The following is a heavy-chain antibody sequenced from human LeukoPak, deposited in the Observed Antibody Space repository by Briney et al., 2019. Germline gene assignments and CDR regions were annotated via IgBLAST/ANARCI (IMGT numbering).Heavy chain of an antibody. J-gene: IGHJ6*02. CDR2: IYYSGNT. V-gene: IGHV4-59*01. D-gene: IGHD6-6*01. CDR3: VRDKVSVYYYGMDV. CDR1: GGSFSSYY. Sequence: SETLSLTCAVYGGSFSSYYWSWIRQPPGKGLEWIGYIYYSGNTNYNPSLKSRVTISVDTSKNQFSLKLTSVTAADPAVYYCVRDKVSVYYYGMDVWGQGTTVIVSS.